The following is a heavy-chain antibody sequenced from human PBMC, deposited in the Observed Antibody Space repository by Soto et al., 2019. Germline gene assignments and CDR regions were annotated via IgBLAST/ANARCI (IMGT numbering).Heavy chain of an antibody. CDR3: ARWDLAQHASDI. CDR2: IGGEAVST. D-gene: IGHD1-26*01. Sequence: GGSLSLSCAASGFIFSNYAMNWVRQGPGKGLEWVSVIGGEAVSTKCADSVKGRCTVSRDNSKNTMYLQMNTLSVEDTAVYYCARWDLAQHASDIWGPGTMVTVSS. V-gene: IGHV3-23*01. J-gene: IGHJ3*02. CDR1: GFIFSNYA.